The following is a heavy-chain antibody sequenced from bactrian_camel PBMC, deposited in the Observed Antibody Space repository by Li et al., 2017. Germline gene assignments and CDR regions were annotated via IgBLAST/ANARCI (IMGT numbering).Heavy chain of an antibody. J-gene: IGHJ4*01. CDR2: IDTDGST. D-gene: IGHD2*01. Sequence: VQLVESGGGLVQPGGSLGLSCAASRYMYDNGCMGWFRQAPGKEREGVATIDTDGSTRYADSVKSRFTISKDNARNTLYLQMNSLKLEDTAMYYCAANFGPYCSGPYLARRANFLGQGTQVTVS. CDR1: RYMYDNGC. V-gene: IGHV3S53*01.